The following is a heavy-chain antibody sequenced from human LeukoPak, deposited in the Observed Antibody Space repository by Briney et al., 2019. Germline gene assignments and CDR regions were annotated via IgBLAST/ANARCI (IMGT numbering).Heavy chain of an antibody. CDR3: ATVRYYYDSSGYRY. D-gene: IGHD3-22*01. V-gene: IGHV1-2*02. Sequence: ASVEVSCKASGYTFTGYYMHWVRRAPGQGLEWMGWINPNSGGTNYAQKFQGRVTMTRDTSISTAYMELSRLRSDDTAVYYCATVRYYYDSSGYRYWGQGTLVTVSS. J-gene: IGHJ4*02. CDR1: GYTFTGYY. CDR2: INPNSGGT.